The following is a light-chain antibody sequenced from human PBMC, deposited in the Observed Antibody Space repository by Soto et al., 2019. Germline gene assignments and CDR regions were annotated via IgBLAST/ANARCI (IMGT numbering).Light chain of an antibody. Sequence: DIPMTQSPSSLSASVGDRVTITCRASQSTSSYLNWYQQKPGKAPKLLIYAASNLQSGVPSRFSGSGSGTDFTLTISSLQPEDFATYYCQQSYSTLRLTFGGGTKVEIK. CDR3: QQSYSTLRLT. J-gene: IGKJ4*01. CDR1: QSTSSY. CDR2: AAS. V-gene: IGKV1-39*01.